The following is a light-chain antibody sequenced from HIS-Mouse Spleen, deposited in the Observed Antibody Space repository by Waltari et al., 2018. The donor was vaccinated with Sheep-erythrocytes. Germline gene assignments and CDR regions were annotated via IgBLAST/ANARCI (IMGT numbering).Light chain of an antibody. CDR1: QSVSSN. CDR2: GAS. V-gene: IGKV3-15*01. CDR3: QQYNNWPPGT. J-gene: IGKJ2*02. Sequence: EIVMTQSPATLSVSPGDRATRSCRASQSVSSNLAWYQQKPGQAHRLLIYGASTRATGIPARFSGSGSGTEFTLTISSMQSEDFAVYYCQQYNNWPPGTFGQGTKLEIK.